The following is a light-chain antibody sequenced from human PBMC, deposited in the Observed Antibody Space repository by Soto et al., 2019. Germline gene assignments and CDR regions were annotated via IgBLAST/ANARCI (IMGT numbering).Light chain of an antibody. CDR3: QQYGSSPLT. Sequence: EIVLTQSPGTLSLSPGERATLSCRASQSVSSSFLAWYQQKPGQAPRLLIYGASSRATGIPDRFSGSWSGTDFTLTISRLEPEDVAVYCCQQYGSSPLTFGVGTKVEIK. J-gene: IGKJ4*01. CDR1: QSVSSSF. V-gene: IGKV3-20*01. CDR2: GAS.